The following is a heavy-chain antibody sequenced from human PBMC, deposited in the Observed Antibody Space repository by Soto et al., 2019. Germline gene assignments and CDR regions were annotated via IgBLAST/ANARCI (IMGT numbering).Heavy chain of an antibody. J-gene: IGHJ4*02. Sequence: GESLKISCKASGYSITSYWIAWVRHMPGQGLEWMGIIFPDDSDTRYSPSVQGQVTISADKSISTAYVQWSSLNASDTAMYYCTRGGVVTRTFDYWGQGTLVTVSS. CDR1: GYSITSYW. CDR2: IFPDDSDT. D-gene: IGHD3-3*01. V-gene: IGHV5-51*01. CDR3: TRGGVVTRTFDY.